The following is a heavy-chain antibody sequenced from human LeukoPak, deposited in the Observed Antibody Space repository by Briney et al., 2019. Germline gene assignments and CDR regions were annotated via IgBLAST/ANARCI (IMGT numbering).Heavy chain of an antibody. V-gene: IGHV1-18*01. CDR1: GYTLTSYG. D-gene: IGHD6-13*01. CDR3: ARASPPSGAAAGMIWFDP. CDR2: ISAYNGNT. J-gene: IGHJ5*02. Sequence: GASVKVSCKASGYTLTSYGISWVRQAPGQGLEWMGWISAYNGNTNYAQKLQGRVTMTTDTSTSTAYMELRSLRSDDTAVYYCARASPPSGAAAGMIWFDPWGQGTLVTVSS.